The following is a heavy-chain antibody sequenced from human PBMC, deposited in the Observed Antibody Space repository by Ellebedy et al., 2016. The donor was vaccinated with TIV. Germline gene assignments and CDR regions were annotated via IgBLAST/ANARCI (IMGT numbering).Heavy chain of an antibody. CDR1: GGSFSSNY. Sequence: SETLSLTCTVSGGSFSSNYWSWIRQPPGKGLEWIGYIYHSGSTNYNPSLKSRVTISVDTSKNRFSLKLSSVTAADTAIYYCARARDTANWVYYIDLWGQGTLVTVSS. D-gene: IGHD7-27*01. J-gene: IGHJ4*02. V-gene: IGHV4-59*01. CDR3: ARARDTANWVYYIDL. CDR2: IYHSGST.